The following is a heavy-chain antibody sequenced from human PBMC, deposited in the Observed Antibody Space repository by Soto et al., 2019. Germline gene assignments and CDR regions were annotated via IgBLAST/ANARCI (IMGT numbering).Heavy chain of an antibody. Sequence: GSLRLSCAASGFTFSSYWMSWVRQAPGKGLGWVANIKQDGSEKYYVDSVKGRFTISRDNAKNSLYLQMNSLRAEDTAVYYCASSITIFGVVKDWGQGTLVTVSS. V-gene: IGHV3-7*03. D-gene: IGHD3-3*01. CDR1: GFTFSSYW. CDR2: IKQDGSEK. CDR3: ASSITIFGVVKD. J-gene: IGHJ4*02.